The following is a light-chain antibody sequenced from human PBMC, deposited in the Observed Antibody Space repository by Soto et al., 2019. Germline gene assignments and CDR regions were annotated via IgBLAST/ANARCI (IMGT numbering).Light chain of an antibody. CDR1: SSNIGSTS. CDR3: AAWDNSLSGWV. J-gene: IGLJ3*02. CDR2: SNN. Sequence: QSVLTQPPSASGTPGQRVTISCSGSSSNIGSTSVYWYQQLPGTAPKLLIYSNNRRLSGVPDRLSGSKSGTSASLAISGLQSEDEADYYCAAWDNSLSGWVFGGGTKVTVL. V-gene: IGLV1-44*01.